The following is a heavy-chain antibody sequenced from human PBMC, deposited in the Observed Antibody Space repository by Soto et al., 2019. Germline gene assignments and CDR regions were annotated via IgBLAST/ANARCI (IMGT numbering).Heavy chain of an antibody. CDR1: GFTFNSYG. Sequence: EVQLLESGGGLVQPGGSLRLSCAASGFTFNSYGMTWVRQAPGKGLEWVSVISNGGAGTYYADSVRGRFTISRDNSKNTLYLQMNSLTTEDTAVYYCGRLTWGYEAYWGQGTLVSVSS. CDR2: ISNGGAGT. J-gene: IGHJ4*02. V-gene: IGHV3-23*01. CDR3: GRLTWGYEAY. D-gene: IGHD5-12*01.